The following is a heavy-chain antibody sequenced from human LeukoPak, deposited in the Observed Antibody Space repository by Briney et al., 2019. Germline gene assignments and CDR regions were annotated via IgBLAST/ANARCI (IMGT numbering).Heavy chain of an antibody. CDR2: ISYDGSNN. V-gene: IGHV3-30-3*01. Sequence: GRSLRLSCAASGFTFSSYAMHWVRQAPGKGLEWVAVISYDGSNNYYADSVKGRFTISRDNSKNTLYLQMNSLRAEDTAVYYCARDEDLLFDYWGQGTLVTVSS. D-gene: IGHD2-15*01. CDR1: GFTFSSYA. J-gene: IGHJ4*02. CDR3: ARDEDLLFDY.